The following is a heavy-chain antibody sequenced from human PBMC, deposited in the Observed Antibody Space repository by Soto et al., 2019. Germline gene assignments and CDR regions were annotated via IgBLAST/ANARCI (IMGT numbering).Heavy chain of an antibody. CDR3: ARVDCSSTSCHLGWFDP. J-gene: IGHJ5*02. CDR2: ISGGGGST. Sequence: GGSLRLSCAASGFTFSSYAMSWVRQAPGKGLEWVTAISGGGGSTYYADSVKGRFTISRDNSKNMLYLQMNSLRAEETAVYYCARVDCSSTSCHLGWFDPWGQGTLVTVSS. D-gene: IGHD2-2*01. CDR1: GFTFSSYA. V-gene: IGHV3-23*01.